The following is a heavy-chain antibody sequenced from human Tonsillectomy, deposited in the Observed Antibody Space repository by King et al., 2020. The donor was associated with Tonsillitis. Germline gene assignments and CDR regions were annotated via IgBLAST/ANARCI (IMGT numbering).Heavy chain of an antibody. CDR1: GFTFSNYA. V-gene: IGHV3-30-3*01. J-gene: IGHJ4*02. CDR2: ISHGRINE. D-gene: IGHD6-13*01. CDR3: ARDDGPYSSSPDY. Sequence: VQLVESGGGVVQPGRSLRLSCAASGFTFSNYAMHWVRQAPGKGLEWVAVISHGRINEFYADSVKGRFTISRDNSKNTVYLQMNSLRDEDTAVYYCARDDGPYSSSPDYWGQGTLVTVSS.